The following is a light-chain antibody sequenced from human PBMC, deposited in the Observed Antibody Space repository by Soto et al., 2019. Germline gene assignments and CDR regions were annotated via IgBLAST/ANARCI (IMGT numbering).Light chain of an antibody. CDR3: QQYGSSIT. CDR1: QSVSGSS. CDR2: GAS. V-gene: IGKV3-20*01. Sequence: EIVLTQSPGTLSLSPGERATLSCRASQSVSGSSLAWYQQRPVQDPRRLIDGASSRATGITDRLSGSGSRTVFTLTISRLEPEGFAVYCWQQYGSSITFGQGTRREIK. J-gene: IGKJ5*01.